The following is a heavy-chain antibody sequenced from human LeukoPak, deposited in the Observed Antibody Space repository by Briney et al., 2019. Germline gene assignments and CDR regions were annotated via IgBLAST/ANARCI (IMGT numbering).Heavy chain of an antibody. J-gene: IGHJ3*02. CDR2: ITGSGGST. CDR1: GFTFSSYA. D-gene: IGHD5-18*01. CDR3: AKNGYSYGYNAFDI. V-gene: IGHV3-23*01. Sequence: EGSLRLSCVVSGFTFSSYAMSWLRQAPGKGLEWVSGITGSGGSTYYADSVKGRFTISRDNSKNTLYLQMNSLRAEDTAVYYCAKNGYSYGYNAFDIWGQGTMVTVSS.